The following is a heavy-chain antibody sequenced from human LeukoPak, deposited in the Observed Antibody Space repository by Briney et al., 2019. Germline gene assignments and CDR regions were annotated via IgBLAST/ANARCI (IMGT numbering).Heavy chain of an antibody. Sequence: SETLSLTCTVSGGSISSYYWSWIRQPPGKGLEWIGYIYYSGSTNYNPSLKSRVTISVDTSKNQFSLKLSSVTAADTAVYYCASAPHYYDSSGRPSVAFDIWGQGTMVTVSS. CDR1: GGSISSYY. CDR2: IYYSGST. D-gene: IGHD3-22*01. CDR3: ASAPHYYDSSGRPSVAFDI. J-gene: IGHJ3*02. V-gene: IGHV4-59*08.